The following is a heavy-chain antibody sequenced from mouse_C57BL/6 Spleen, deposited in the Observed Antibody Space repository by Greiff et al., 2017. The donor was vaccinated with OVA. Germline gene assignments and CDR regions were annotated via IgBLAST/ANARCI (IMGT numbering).Heavy chain of an antibody. CDR2: IWSGGST. CDR1: GFSLTSYG. D-gene: IGHD4-1*01. Sequence: QVQLQQSGPGLVQPSQSLSITCTVSGFSLTSYGVHWVRQSPEKGLEWLGVIWSGGSTDYNAAFISRLSISKDNSKSQVFFKMNSLPADDTAIYYCARTWDVGYLDVWGTGTTVTVSS. CDR3: ARTWDVGYLDV. V-gene: IGHV2-2*01. J-gene: IGHJ1*03.